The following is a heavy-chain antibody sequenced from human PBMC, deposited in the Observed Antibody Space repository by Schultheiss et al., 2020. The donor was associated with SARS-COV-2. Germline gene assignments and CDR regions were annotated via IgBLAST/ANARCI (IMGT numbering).Heavy chain of an antibody. CDR1: GGSISSYY. CDR2: IYHSGST. V-gene: IGHV4-59*08. CDR3: ARGKSIGRDRKNGMDV. Sequence: SQTLSLTCTVSGGSISSYYWSWIRQPPGKGLEWIGEIYHSGSTNYNPSLKSRVTISVDTSKNQFSLKLSSVTAADTAVYYCARGKSIGRDRKNGMDVWGQGTTVTVSS. D-gene: IGHD2-21*01. J-gene: IGHJ6*02.